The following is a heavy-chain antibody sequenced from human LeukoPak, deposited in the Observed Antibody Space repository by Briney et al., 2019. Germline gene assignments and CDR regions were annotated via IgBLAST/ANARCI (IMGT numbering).Heavy chain of an antibody. D-gene: IGHD3-10*01. CDR2: IYTSGST. V-gene: IGHV4-61*02. J-gene: IGHJ4*02. CDR1: GGSISSGSYY. Sequence: PSETLSLTCTVSGGSISSGSYYWSWIPQPAGKGLEWIGRIYTSGSTNYNPSLKSRVTISVDTSKNQFSLKLSSVTAADTAVYYCAREVYGSGSFDGYWGQGTLVTVSS. CDR3: AREVYGSGSFDGY.